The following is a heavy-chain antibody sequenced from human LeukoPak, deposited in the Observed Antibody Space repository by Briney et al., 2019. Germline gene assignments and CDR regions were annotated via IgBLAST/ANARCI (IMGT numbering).Heavy chain of an antibody. CDR1: GGSFSGYY. Sequence: SETLSLTCAVYGGSFSGYYWSWIRRPPGKGLEWIGEINHSGSTNYNPSLKSRVTISVDTSKNQFSLKLSSVTAADTAVYYCARRGADIVVVVAAKGDYYFDYWGQGTLVTVSS. CDR3: ARRGADIVVVVAAKGDYYFDY. CDR2: INHSGST. J-gene: IGHJ4*02. D-gene: IGHD2-15*01. V-gene: IGHV4-34*01.